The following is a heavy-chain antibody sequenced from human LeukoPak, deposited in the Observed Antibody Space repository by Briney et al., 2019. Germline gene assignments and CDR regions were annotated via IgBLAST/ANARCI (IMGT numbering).Heavy chain of an antibody. J-gene: IGHJ4*02. CDR1: GCSISSSSYY. CDR2: IYYSGST. Sequence: PSETLSLTCTVSGCSISSSSYYWGWIRQPPGKGLEWIGSIYYSGSTYYNPSLKSRVTISVDTSKNQFSLKLSSVTAADTAVYYCARQGEIAVAGIVFDYWGQGTLVTVSS. CDR3: ARQGEIAVAGIVFDY. V-gene: IGHV4-39*01. D-gene: IGHD6-19*01.